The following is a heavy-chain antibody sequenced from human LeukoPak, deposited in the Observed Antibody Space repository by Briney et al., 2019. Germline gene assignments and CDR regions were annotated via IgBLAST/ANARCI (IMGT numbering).Heavy chain of an antibody. CDR2: IIPILGTP. CDR3: ARAKYGDSRYWYFDL. J-gene: IGHJ2*01. D-gene: IGHD4-17*01. V-gene: IGHV1-69*05. CDR1: GGTFSSYA. Sequence: ASVKVSCKASGGTFSSYAISWVRQAPGQGLEWMGGIIPILGTPYYAQKFQGRVTITTDEYTGTAHVDLSSLTSEDTAVYFCARAKYGDSRYWYFDLWGRGTLVTVSS.